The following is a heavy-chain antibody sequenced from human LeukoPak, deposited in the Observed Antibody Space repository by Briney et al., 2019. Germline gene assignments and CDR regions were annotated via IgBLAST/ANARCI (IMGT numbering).Heavy chain of an antibody. D-gene: IGHD4-11*01. V-gene: IGHV3-15*01. CDR1: GFSFKDAW. Sequence: GGSLRLSCAASGFSFKDAWMSWVRQAPGKGLEWVGRIKSKTDGGTTDYAAPVKGRVTISRDDSKNTLYLQMNSLKTEDTAVYYCTTDLTTDFDFWGQGTLVTVSS. CDR2: IKSKTDGGTT. CDR3: TTDLTTDFDF. J-gene: IGHJ4*02.